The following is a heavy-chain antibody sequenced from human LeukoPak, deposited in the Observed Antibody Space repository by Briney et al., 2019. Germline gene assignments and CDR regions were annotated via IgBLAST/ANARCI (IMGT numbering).Heavy chain of an antibody. J-gene: IGHJ4*02. D-gene: IGHD6-13*01. CDR1: GFTFSSYS. CDR2: ISSSSSYI. Sequence: GGSLRLSCAASGFTFSSYSMNWVRQAPGKGLEWVSSISSSSSYIYYADSVKGRFTISRDNAKNSQYLQMNSLRAEDTAVYYCARGESSTRPFDYWGQGTLVTVSS. V-gene: IGHV3-21*01. CDR3: ARGESSTRPFDY.